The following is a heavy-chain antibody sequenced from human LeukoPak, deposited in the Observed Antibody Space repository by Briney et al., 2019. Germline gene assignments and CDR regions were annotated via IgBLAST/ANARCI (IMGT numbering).Heavy chain of an antibody. CDR1: GFTFSSYW. CDR2: IKQDGSEK. J-gene: IGHJ4*02. D-gene: IGHD2-21*02. Sequence: GGSLRLSCAASGFTFSSYWMSWVRQAPGKGLEWVANIKQDGSEKYYVDSVKGRFTISRDNAKNSLYLQMNSLRAEDTAVYYCASVGCGGDCYYYFDYWGQGTLVTVSS. CDR3: ASVGCGGDCYYYFDY. V-gene: IGHV3-7*01.